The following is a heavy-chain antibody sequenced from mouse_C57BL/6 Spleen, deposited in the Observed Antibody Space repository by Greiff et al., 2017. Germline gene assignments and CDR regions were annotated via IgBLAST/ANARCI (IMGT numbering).Heavy chain of an antibody. CDR1: GYTFTSYW. J-gene: IGHJ2*01. V-gene: IGHV1-55*01. CDR2: IYPGSGST. D-gene: IGHD1-1*01. CDR3: ARRGYYGSSSDY. Sequence: VQLQQPGAELVKPGASVKMSCKASGYTFTSYWITWVKQRPGQVLEWIGDIYPGSGSTNYNEKFKSKATLTVDTSSSTAYMQLCSLTSEDSAVYYCARRGYYGSSSDYWGQGTTLTVSS.